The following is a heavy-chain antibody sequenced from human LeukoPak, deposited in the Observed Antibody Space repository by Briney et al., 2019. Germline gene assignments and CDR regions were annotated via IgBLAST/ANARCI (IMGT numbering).Heavy chain of an antibody. CDR2: ISGSGGST. CDR1: GFTFSSYA. D-gene: IGHD6-19*01. V-gene: IGHV3-23*01. Sequence: GGSLRLSCAASGFTFSSYAMTWVRQAPGKGLEWVSAISGSGGSTYYADSVKSRFTISRDNSRNTLYLQMNSLRAEDTAVYYCAAVAVFRGPDYWGQGTLVTVSS. CDR3: AAVAVFRGPDY. J-gene: IGHJ4*02.